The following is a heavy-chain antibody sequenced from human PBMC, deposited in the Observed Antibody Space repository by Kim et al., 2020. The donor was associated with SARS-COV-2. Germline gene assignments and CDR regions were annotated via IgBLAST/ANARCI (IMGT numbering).Heavy chain of an antibody. CDR3: ARVLFASGRQRFDP. J-gene: IGHJ5*02. D-gene: IGHD3-10*01. Sequence: SETLSLTCTVSGGSISGIIYYWGWIRQPPGKGLEWIGSIYYSGSTYYNPSLKSRVTISVDTSKNQFSLKLSSVTAADTAVYYCARVLFASGRQRFDPWGQGTLVTVSS. CDR2: IYYSGST. V-gene: IGHV4-39*01. CDR1: GGSISGIIYY.